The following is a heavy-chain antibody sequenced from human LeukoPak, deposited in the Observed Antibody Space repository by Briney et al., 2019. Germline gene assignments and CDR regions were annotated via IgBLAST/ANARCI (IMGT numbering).Heavy chain of an antibody. J-gene: IGHJ6*03. CDR2: ISYDGSNK. V-gene: IGHV3-30*04. D-gene: IGHD3-3*01. Sequence: GRSLRLSCAASGFTFSSYAMHWVRQAPGKGLEWVAVISYDGSNKYYADSVKGRFTISRDNSKNTLSLQMNSLRAEDTAIYYCAKDLNDFWSGYSLYYMDVWGKGTTVTVSS. CDR3: AKDLNDFWSGYSLYYMDV. CDR1: GFTFSSYA.